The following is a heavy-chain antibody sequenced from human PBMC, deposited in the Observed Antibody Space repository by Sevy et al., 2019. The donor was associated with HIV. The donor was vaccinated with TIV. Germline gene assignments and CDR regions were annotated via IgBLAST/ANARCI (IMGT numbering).Heavy chain of an antibody. J-gene: IGHJ6*02. Sequence: GGSLRLSCAASGFTFSDYYMSWIRQAPGKGLEWISYISGSDDAIYYGDSVKGRFSISRDNAKNSLYLQLTSLRPEDTAVYYCARDHVKDGDLGDYYYFAMDVWGQGTTVTVS. CDR1: GFTFSDYY. CDR2: ISGSDDAI. D-gene: IGHD4-17*01. V-gene: IGHV3-11*01. CDR3: ARDHVKDGDLGDYYYFAMDV.